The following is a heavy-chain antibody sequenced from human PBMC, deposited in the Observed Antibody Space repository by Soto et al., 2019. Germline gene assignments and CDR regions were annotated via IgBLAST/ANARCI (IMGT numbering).Heavy chain of an antibody. CDR1: GFTFSDYY. D-gene: IGHD1-26*01. CDR3: AREVGARPYNWFDP. CDR2: ISSSSSYT. Sequence: QAQLVESGGGLVKPGGSLRLSCAASGFTFSDYYMSWIRQAPGKGLEWVSYISSSSSYTNYADSVKGRFTISRDNAKNSLYLQMNSLRAEDTAVYYCAREVGARPYNWFDPWGQGTLVTVSS. V-gene: IGHV3-11*05. J-gene: IGHJ5*02.